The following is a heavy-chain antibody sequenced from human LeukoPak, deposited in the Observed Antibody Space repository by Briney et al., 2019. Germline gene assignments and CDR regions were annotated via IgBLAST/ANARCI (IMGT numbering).Heavy chain of an antibody. V-gene: IGHV4-39*01. Sequence: PSETLSLTCTVSGGSISGSSYYWGWIRQPPGKGLEWIGSIYYSGSTYYNPSLKSRVTISVDTSKNQFSLKLSSVTAADTAVYYCASSMYYYDSSGYPDYWGQGTLVTVSS. D-gene: IGHD3-22*01. CDR1: GGSISGSSYY. CDR3: ASSMYYYDSSGYPDY. CDR2: IYYSGST. J-gene: IGHJ4*02.